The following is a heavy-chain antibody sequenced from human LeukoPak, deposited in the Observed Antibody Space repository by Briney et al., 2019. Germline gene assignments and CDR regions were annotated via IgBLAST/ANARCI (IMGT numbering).Heavy chain of an antibody. CDR2: FDPEDGET. D-gene: IGHD5-18*01. V-gene: IGHV1-24*01. CDR1: GYTLTELS. J-gene: IGHJ4*02. Sequence: GASVKVSRKVSGYTLTELSMHWVRQAPGKGLEWMGGFDPEDGETIYAQKFQGRVTMTQDTSTDTAYMELSSLRSEDTAVYYCATDRDSTALGPCYFDYWGQGTLVTVSS. CDR3: ATDRDSTALGPCYFDY.